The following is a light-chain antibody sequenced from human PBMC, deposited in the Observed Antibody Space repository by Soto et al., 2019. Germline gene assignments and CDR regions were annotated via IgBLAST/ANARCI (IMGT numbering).Light chain of an antibody. J-gene: IGKJ1*01. V-gene: IGKV3-15*01. CDR2: DAS. CDR3: QQYNNWPPWT. Sequence: EIVMTQSPATLSVSPGERATLSCRASQSVSSNLAWYQQKPGQAPWLLIYDASTRATGIPARFSGSGSGTEFTLTISSLQSEDFAVYYCQQYNNWPPWTFGQGTKVEIK. CDR1: QSVSSN.